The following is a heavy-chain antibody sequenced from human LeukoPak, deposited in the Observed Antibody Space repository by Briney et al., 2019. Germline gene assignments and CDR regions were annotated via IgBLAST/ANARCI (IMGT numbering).Heavy chain of an antibody. CDR3: ATLYDSSGYYWDDYFDY. J-gene: IGHJ4*02. Sequence: GASVKVSCKASGYTFTGHYMHWVRQAPGQGLEWMGWINPNSGGTNYAQKFQGRVTMTRDTSISTAYMELSRLRSDDTAVYYCATLYDSSGYYWDDYFDYWGQGTLVTVSS. V-gene: IGHV1-2*02. CDR1: GYTFTGHY. D-gene: IGHD3-22*01. CDR2: INPNSGGT.